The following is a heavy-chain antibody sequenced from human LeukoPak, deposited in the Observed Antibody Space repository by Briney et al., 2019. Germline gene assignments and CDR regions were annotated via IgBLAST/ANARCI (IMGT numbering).Heavy chain of an antibody. CDR1: GLTFTNAW. J-gene: IGHJ4*02. Sequence: GGSLRLSCVASGLTFTNAWMSWVRQAPGKGLEWVSAISGSGGSTYYADSVKGRFTIFRDNSKNTLYLQMNSLRAEDTAVYYCAKYLRYSGSYYDYWGQGTLVTVSS. CDR2: ISGSGGST. D-gene: IGHD1-26*01. V-gene: IGHV3-23*01. CDR3: AKYLRYSGSYYDY.